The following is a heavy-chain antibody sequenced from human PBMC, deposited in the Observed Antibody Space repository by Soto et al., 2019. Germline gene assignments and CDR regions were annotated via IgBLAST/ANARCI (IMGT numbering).Heavy chain of an antibody. CDR3: ARDFYGSGSPTSTRLGMSDN. J-gene: IGHJ4*02. Sequence: GGSLRLSCAASGFTFSIYSMNWVRQAPGKGLEWVSYIMPGSSHIFYADYVKGRITISRDNAKNSLYLQMNSLRAEETAMYYCARDFYGSGSPTSTRLGMSDNWGQGT. CDR2: IMPGSSHI. CDR1: GFTFSIYS. D-gene: IGHD3-10*01. V-gene: IGHV3-48*01.